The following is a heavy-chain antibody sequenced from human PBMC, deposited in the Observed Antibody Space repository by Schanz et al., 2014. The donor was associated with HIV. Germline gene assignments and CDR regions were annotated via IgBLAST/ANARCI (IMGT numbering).Heavy chain of an antibody. J-gene: IGHJ3*01. V-gene: IGHV3-33*03. CDR3: AKDYVSGWGRQLYPMDV. CDR1: GFSFSSYV. D-gene: IGHD6-19*01. Sequence: QVQVVESGGGVVQPGRSLRLSCAASGFSFSSYVMHWVRQAPGKGLEWVAGTSYDGRNTYYADSVKGRFSISRDNFKSTVVLQMDNVRVDDTALYFCAKDYVSGWGRQLYPMDVWGQGTMVTVSS. CDR2: TSYDGRNT.